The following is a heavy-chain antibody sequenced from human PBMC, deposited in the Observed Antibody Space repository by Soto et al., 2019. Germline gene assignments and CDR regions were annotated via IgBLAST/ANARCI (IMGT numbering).Heavy chain of an antibody. CDR3: ATEPIYYNDGSGYYPLGH. V-gene: IGHV1-18*04. CDR2: ISAHNGDT. CDR1: GYSFATYG. D-gene: IGHD3-22*01. J-gene: IGHJ4*02. Sequence: ASVKVSCKASGYSFATYGFSWVRQAPGQGLECVGWISAHNGDTHYSQKFQGRVTLTTDTSTNTGYMELRSLTSDDAAVYFCATEPIYYNDGSGYYPLGHWGQGTLVTVSS.